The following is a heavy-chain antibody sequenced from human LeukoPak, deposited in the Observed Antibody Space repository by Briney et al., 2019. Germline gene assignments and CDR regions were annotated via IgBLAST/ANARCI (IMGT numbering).Heavy chain of an antibody. V-gene: IGHV1-18*01. D-gene: IGHD3-22*01. CDR1: GGTFSSYA. J-gene: IGHJ3*02. CDR3: ARGLYYYDSSGYYRGDAFDI. Sequence: ASVKVSCKASGGTFSSYAISWVRQAPGQGLEWMGWISAYNGNTNYAQKLQGRVTMTTDTSTSTAYMELRSLRSDDTAVYYCARGLYYYDSSGYYRGDAFDIWGQGTMVTVSS. CDR2: ISAYNGNT.